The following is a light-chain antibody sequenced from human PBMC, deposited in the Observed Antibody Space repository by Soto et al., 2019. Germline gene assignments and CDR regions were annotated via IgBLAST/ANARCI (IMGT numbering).Light chain of an antibody. Sequence: DIQMTQSPSTLSGSVGDRVTITCRASQSISSWLAWYQQKPVKAPKLLIYDASSLESGVPSRFSGSGSGTEFTLTISSLQPDDFATYYCQQYNSYPMYTFGQGTKLEIK. J-gene: IGKJ2*01. CDR1: QSISSW. CDR2: DAS. CDR3: QQYNSYPMYT. V-gene: IGKV1-5*01.